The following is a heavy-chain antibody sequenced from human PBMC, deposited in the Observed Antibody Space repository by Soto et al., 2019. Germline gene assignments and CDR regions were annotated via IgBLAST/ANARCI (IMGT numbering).Heavy chain of an antibody. V-gene: IGHV3-30-3*01. CDR1: GFTFSSYA. CDR2: ISYDGSNK. CDR3: AKDGTWIQLLFDF. D-gene: IGHD5-18*01. Sequence: PGGALRLSCAASGFTFSSYAMHWVRQAPGKGLEWVAVISYDGSNKYYADSVKGRFTISRDNSKNTLYLQMNSLRAEDTAVYYCAKDGTWIQLLFDFWGQGTLVTVSS. J-gene: IGHJ4*02.